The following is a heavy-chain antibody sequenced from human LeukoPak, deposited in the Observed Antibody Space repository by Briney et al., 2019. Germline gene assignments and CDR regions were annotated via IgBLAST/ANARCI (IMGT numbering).Heavy chain of an antibody. V-gene: IGHV3-30*02. D-gene: IGHD2-8*01. CDR1: GFTFSSYG. J-gene: IGHJ3*02. Sequence: GGSLRLSCAASGFTFSSYGMHWVRQAPGKGLEWVAFIRYDGSNKYYADSVKGRFTISRDNSKNTLYLQMNSLRAEDTAVYYCARGHIVLMVYAIGDAFDIWGQGTMVTVSS. CDR3: ARGHIVLMVYAIGDAFDI. CDR2: IRYDGSNK.